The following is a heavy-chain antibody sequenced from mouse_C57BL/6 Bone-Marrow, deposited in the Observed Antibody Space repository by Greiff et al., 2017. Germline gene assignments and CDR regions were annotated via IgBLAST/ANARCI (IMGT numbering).Heavy chain of an antibody. CDR3: TYNWYFDV. Sequence: VQLVESGAELVRPGASVTLSCKASGYTFTDYEMHWVKQTPVHGLEWIGAIDPETGGTAYNQKFKGKAILTADKSSSTAYMELRSLTSEDSAVCYCTYNWYFDVWGTGTTVTVSS. CDR1: GYTFTDYE. V-gene: IGHV1-15*01. D-gene: IGHD2-12*01. CDR2: IDPETGGT. J-gene: IGHJ1*03.